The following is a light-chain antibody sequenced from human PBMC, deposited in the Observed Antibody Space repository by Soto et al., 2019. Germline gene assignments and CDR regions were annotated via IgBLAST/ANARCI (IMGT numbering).Light chain of an antibody. CDR3: CSYAGSSTFVV. CDR2: EGN. CDR1: SSDVGSYNF. V-gene: IGLV2-23*03. J-gene: IGLJ2*01. Sequence: QSVLTQPASVSGSPGQSITISCAGTSSDVGSYNFVSWYQQHPGKAPKLMIYEGNKRPSGVSNRFSGSKSGNTASLTISGLQAADEADDYCCSYAGSSTFVVFGGGTKLTVL.